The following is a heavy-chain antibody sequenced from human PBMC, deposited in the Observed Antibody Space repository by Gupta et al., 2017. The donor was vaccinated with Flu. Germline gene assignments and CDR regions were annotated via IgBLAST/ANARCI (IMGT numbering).Heavy chain of an antibody. D-gene: IGHD2-15*01. CDR3: AIVFEH. V-gene: IGHV3-74*01. CDR1: C. Sequence: CRHWVGQIPGKGLVWVSRVDNDESGTSYAASMKSRVTISRDNAKNTLYEQMNSLRSEDTAVYYCAIVFEHWGQGTLVTVSS. J-gene: IGHJ4*02. CDR2: VDNDESGT.